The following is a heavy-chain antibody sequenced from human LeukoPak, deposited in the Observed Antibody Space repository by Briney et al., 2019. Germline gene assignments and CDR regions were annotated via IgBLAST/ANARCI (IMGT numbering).Heavy chain of an antibody. Sequence: PGRSLRLSCAASGFTFDDYAMHWVRQAPGKGLEWVSGISWNSGSIGYADSVKGRFTISRDNAKNSLYLQMNSLRAEDTAVYYCARDYYGDYAFDYWGQGTLVTVSS. CDR3: ARDYYGDYAFDY. V-gene: IGHV3-9*01. J-gene: IGHJ4*02. D-gene: IGHD4-17*01. CDR1: GFTFDDYA. CDR2: ISWNSGSI.